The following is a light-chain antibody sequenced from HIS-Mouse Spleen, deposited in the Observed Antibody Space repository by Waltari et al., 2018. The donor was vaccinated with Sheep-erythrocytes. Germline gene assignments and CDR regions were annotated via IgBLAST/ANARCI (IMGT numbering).Light chain of an antibody. CDR3: QTSYSTPYT. J-gene: IGKJ2*01. CDR1: QSISSY. CDR2: AAS. V-gene: IGKV1-39*01. Sequence: DIQMTQSPSSLSASVGDRVTITCRASQSISSYLNWYQQKPGKAPKLLIYAASSLQSGVPSRFHGRGSGTGFTLTIRRLQPEDFATYYCQTSYSTPYTFGQGTKLEIK.